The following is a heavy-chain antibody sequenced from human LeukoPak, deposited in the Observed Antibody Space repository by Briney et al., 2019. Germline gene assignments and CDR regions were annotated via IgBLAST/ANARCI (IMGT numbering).Heavy chain of an antibody. Sequence: GGSLRLSSAASGFTFDDYAMHWVRQAPGKGLEWVSGISWNSGSIGYADSVKGRFTISRDNAKNSLYLQMNSLRAEDTALYYCAKGTAAADSMGFDYWGQGTLVTVSS. CDR3: AKGTAAADSMGFDY. CDR1: GFTFDDYA. D-gene: IGHD6-13*01. V-gene: IGHV3-9*01. J-gene: IGHJ4*02. CDR2: ISWNSGSI.